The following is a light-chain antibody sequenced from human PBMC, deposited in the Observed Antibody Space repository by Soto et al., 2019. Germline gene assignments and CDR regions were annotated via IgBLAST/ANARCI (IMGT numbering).Light chain of an antibody. CDR2: GAS. V-gene: IGKV3-15*01. Sequence: EIVLTQSPATLSVSPVEGATLSCRASQSVSSNLAWFQQKPGQAPRLLIYGASTRDTGIPARFSGSGSGTEFTLTISSLQSEDFAVYHCQQYNKWPPTFGQGTKVDIK. CDR1: QSVSSN. CDR3: QQYNKWPPT. J-gene: IGKJ1*01.